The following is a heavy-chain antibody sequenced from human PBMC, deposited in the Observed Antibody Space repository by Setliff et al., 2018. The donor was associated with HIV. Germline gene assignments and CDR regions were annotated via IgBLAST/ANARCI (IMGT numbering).Heavy chain of an antibody. Sequence: SVKVSCKASGGSFKSYAISWVRQVSGQGFEWMGRIIPSFGATNYAQKFQGRITITADKSTDSAYMELSSLTSEDTAMYYCARDHYYDSSGYWGQGTLVTVSS. V-gene: IGHV1-69*06. CDR3: ARDHYYDSSGY. CDR1: GGSFKSYA. CDR2: IIPSFGAT. J-gene: IGHJ4*02. D-gene: IGHD3-22*01.